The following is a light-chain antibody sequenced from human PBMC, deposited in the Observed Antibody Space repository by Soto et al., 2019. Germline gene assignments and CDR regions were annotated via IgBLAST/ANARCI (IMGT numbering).Light chain of an antibody. J-gene: IGKJ1*01. CDR3: QQYDSSPWT. V-gene: IGKV3-20*01. CDR2: GAS. Sequence: ESVLTQSPGTLSLSPGERATLSCRASQSVRSSFLAWYQLKPGQAPRLLIYGASSRATGIPDRFSGSGSGTDFTLTISRLEPEVFAVYYCQQYDSSPWTFGQGTKVEIK. CDR1: QSVRSSF.